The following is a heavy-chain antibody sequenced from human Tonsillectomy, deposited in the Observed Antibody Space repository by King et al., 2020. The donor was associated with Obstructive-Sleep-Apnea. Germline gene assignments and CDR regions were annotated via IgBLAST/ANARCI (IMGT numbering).Heavy chain of an antibody. CDR1: GFTFSNYG. J-gene: IGHJ5*02. CDR3: AKGPDNWTPGGWFDP. D-gene: IGHD1-1*01. Sequence: VQLVESGGGVVQPGRSLRLSCAASGFTFSNYGMHWVRQAPGKGLEWVAVISYDGSKKYYAESVKGRFTISRDNSKNTLYLQMNSLRPEDTAVYYCAKGPDNWTPGGWFDPWGQGTLVTVSS. V-gene: IGHV3-30*18. CDR2: ISYDGSKK.